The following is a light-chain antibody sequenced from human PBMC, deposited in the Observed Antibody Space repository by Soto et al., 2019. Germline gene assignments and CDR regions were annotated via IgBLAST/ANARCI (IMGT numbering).Light chain of an antibody. Sequence: QSALTQPASVSGSPGQSITISCTGTSSDVGGYNYVSWYQQHLGKAPKVMIYEVSNRPSGVSNRFSGSKSGNTASLTISGLQAEDEADYYCSSYTSINTYVFGTGTKLTVL. V-gene: IGLV2-14*01. CDR3: SSYTSINTYV. CDR2: EVS. J-gene: IGLJ1*01. CDR1: SSDVGGYNY.